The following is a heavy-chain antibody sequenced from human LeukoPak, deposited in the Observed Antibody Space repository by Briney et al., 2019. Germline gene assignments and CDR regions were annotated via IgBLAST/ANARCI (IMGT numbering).Heavy chain of an antibody. J-gene: IGHJ6*03. CDR3: ARDYGDYEPGRHHYYYYYMDV. CDR2: IGSSSSYI. V-gene: IGHV3-21*01. D-gene: IGHD4-17*01. Sequence: GGSLRLSCAASGFTFSSYSRNWVRQTPGKGLEWVSSIGSSSSYIFYADSVKGRFTMSRDNAKKSLFLQMNSLRAEDTAVYYCARDYGDYEPGRHHYYYYYMDVWGKGTTVTVSS. CDR1: GFTFSSYS.